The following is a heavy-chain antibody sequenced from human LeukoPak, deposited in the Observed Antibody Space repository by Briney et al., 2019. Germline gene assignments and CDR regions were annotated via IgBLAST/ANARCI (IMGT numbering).Heavy chain of an antibody. CDR3: AKDPSYLGVRGAWAFDI. D-gene: IGHD2-8*01. J-gene: IGHJ3*02. Sequence: PGGSLRLSCAASGFTVSSNYMSWVRQAPGKGLEWVSVIYSGGSTYYADSVKGRFTISRDNSKNTLYLQMNSLRAEDTAVYYCAKDPSYLGVRGAWAFDIWGQGTMVTVSS. CDR1: GFTVSSNY. CDR2: IYSGGST. V-gene: IGHV3-66*01.